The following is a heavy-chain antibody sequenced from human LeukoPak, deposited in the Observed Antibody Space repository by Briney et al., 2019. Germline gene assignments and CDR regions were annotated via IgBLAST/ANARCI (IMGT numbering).Heavy chain of an antibody. CDR1: GYSISSGYY. J-gene: IGHJ5*02. D-gene: IGHD6-13*01. Sequence: SETLSLTCTVSGYSISSGYYWGWIRQPPGKGLEWIGSIYHSGSTYYNPSLKSRVTISVDTSKNQFSLKLSSVTAADTAVYYCARGTSGSSSWSSNWFDPWGQGTLVTVSS. CDR3: ARGTSGSSSWSSNWFDP. V-gene: IGHV4-38-2*02. CDR2: IYHSGST.